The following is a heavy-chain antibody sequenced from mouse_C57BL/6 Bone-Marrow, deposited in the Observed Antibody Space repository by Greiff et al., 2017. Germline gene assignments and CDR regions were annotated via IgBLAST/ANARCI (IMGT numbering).Heavy chain of an antibody. CDR3: ARLGDY. CDR1: GFSFSSYG. CDR2: ISSGGSYT. J-gene: IGHJ4*01. V-gene: IGHV5-6*01. Sequence: EVQLVESGGDLVKPGGSLKVSCAASGFSFSSYGMSWVRQTPDKRLEWVATISSGGSYTYYPDRVKGRFTFSRDNAKNTLYLQMSSLKSDDTAMYYCARLGDYWGQGTSGTVSS.